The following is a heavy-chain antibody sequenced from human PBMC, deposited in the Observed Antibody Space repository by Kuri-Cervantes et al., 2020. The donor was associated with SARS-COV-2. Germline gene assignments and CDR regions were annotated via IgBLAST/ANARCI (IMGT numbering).Heavy chain of an antibody. J-gene: IGHJ4*02. D-gene: IGHD4-17*01. Sequence: ASVKVSCKASGYTFTFYGISWVRQAPGQGLEWMGWISADNGKTNYAQKVQGRVTMTTDTSTSTAYMELRSLRSDDTAVYYCARALDYAGPLDYWGQGTLVTVSS. V-gene: IGHV1-18*01. CDR1: GYTFTFYG. CDR3: ARALDYAGPLDY. CDR2: ISADNGKT.